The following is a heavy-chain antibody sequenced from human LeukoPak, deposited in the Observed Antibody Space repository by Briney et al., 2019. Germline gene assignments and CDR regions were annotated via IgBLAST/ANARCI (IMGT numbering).Heavy chain of an antibody. V-gene: IGHV1-2*02. D-gene: IGHD2-8*01. J-gene: IGHJ3*02. CDR2: INPNSGGT. CDR1: GYTFTCYY. CDR3: ARDIRLNGRAFDI. Sequence: ASVKVSCKASGYTFTCYYMHWVRQAPGQGLEWMGWINPNSGGTNYAQKFQGRVTMTRDTSISTAYMELSRLRSDDTAVYYCARDIRLNGRAFDIWGQGTMVTVSS.